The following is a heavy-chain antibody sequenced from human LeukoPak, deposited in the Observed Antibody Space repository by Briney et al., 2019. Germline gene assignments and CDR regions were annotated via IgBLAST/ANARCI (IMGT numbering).Heavy chain of an antibody. D-gene: IGHD6-13*01. CDR2: ISYDGSNK. V-gene: IGHV3-30*18. CDR3: AKESAYSSSWYLCQYYYGMDV. J-gene: IGHJ6*02. CDR1: GFTFSSYG. Sequence: GGSLRLSCAASGFTFSSYGMHWVRQAPGKGLEWVAVISYDGSNKYYADSVKGRFTISRDNSKNTLYLQMNSLRAEDTAVHYCAKESAYSSSWYLCQYYYGMDVWGQGTTVTVSS.